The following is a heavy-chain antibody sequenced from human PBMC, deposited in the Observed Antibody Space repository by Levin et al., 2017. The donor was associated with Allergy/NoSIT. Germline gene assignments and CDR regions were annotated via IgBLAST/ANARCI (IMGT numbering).Heavy chain of an antibody. CDR3: FQAGTIHYYYMDV. Sequence: PLASVKVSCKASGGTFSSYAISWVRQAPGQGLEWMGRIIPILGIANYAQKFQGRVTITADKSTSTAYMELSSLRSEDTAVYYCFQAGTIHYYYMDVWGKGTTVTVSS. J-gene: IGHJ6*03. D-gene: IGHD6-19*01. CDR2: IIPILGIA. CDR1: GGTFSSYA. V-gene: IGHV1-69*04.